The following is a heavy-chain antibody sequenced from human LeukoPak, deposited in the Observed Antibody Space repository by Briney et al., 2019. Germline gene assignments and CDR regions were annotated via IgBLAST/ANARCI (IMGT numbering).Heavy chain of an antibody. D-gene: IGHD3-22*01. CDR2: ISGSGGST. V-gene: IGHV3-23*01. CDR3: AKGLTMIVVGTLLDY. CDR1: GFTFSSYA. J-gene: IGHJ4*02. Sequence: GGSLRLSCAASGFTFSSYAMSWVRQAPGKGLEWVSAISGSGGSTYYADSVKGRFTISRDNSKNALYLQMNSLRAEDTAVYYCAKGLTMIVVGTLLDYWGQGTLVTVSS.